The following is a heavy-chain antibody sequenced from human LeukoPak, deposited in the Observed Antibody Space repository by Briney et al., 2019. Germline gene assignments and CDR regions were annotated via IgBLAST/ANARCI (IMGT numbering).Heavy chain of an antibody. V-gene: IGHV1-2*02. D-gene: IGHD3-10*01. Sequence: ASVTVSCKASGYTFTGYYMHWVRQAPGQGLEWMGWINPNSGGTNYAQKFQGRVTMTRGTSISTAYMELSRLRSDDTAVYYCARDITMVPYYYMDVWGKGTTVTVSS. CDR2: INPNSGGT. J-gene: IGHJ6*03. CDR3: ARDITMVPYYYMDV. CDR1: GYTFTGYY.